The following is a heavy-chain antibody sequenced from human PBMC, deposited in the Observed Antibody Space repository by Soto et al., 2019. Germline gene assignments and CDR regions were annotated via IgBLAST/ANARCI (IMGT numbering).Heavy chain of an antibody. V-gene: IGHV4-31*03. CDR2: IYYTGST. Sequence: QVQLQESGPGLVKPSQTLSLTCTVSGGSISSGGYYWSWIRQHPGKGLEWIGYIYYTGSTYYNPSLTCRVTISVDTSKNQFSLKLSSVTAADTAVYYCATLYMVRGVRTFDYWGQGTLVTVSS. D-gene: IGHD3-10*01. CDR3: ATLYMVRGVRTFDY. J-gene: IGHJ4*02. CDR1: GGSISSGGYY.